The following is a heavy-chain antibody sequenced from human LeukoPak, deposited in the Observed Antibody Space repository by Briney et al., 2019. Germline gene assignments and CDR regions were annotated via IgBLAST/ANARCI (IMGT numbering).Heavy chain of an antibody. J-gene: IGHJ6*03. V-gene: IGHV3-30*02. CDR1: GFTFSTYG. CDR3: AKDSNTIFGVVTFYYYMDV. D-gene: IGHD3-3*01. Sequence: PGGSLRLSCAASGFTFSTYGMHWVRQAPGKGLEWVAFIRYDGSNKYYVDSVKGRFTISRDNSKNTLYLQMNSLRAEDTAVYYCAKDSNTIFGVVTFYYYMDVWGKGTTVTVSS. CDR2: IRYDGSNK.